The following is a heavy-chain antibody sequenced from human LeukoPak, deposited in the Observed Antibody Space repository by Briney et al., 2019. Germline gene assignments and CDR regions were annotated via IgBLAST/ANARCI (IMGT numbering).Heavy chain of an antibody. D-gene: IGHD6-13*01. CDR2: IYYSGST. V-gene: IGHV4-59*08. CDR1: GGSIWNSY. CDR3: ARHLRGEQQLSGFDY. J-gene: IGHJ4*02. Sequence: SETLSLTCAISGGSIWNSYWSWIRQPPGKGLEWIGYIYYSGSTKYNPSLRSRVTISADTSKNQFSLKLSSVTAADTAAYYCARHLRGEQQLSGFDYWGQGTPVTVSS.